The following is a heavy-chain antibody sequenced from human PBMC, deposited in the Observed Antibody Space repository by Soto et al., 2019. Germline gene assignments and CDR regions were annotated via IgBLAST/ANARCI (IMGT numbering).Heavy chain of an antibody. V-gene: IGHV3-15*01. Sequence: PXGSLRLSCSASGSTFSNAWMSWVRQAPGKGLEWVGRVKSKSNGGTTDYAASVKGRFTISRDDSKNTLYLQMNSLKTEDTAVYYCTTLGFDPWGQGALVTVSS. CDR1: GSTFSNAW. J-gene: IGHJ5*02. CDR3: TTLGFDP. CDR2: VKSKSNGGTT.